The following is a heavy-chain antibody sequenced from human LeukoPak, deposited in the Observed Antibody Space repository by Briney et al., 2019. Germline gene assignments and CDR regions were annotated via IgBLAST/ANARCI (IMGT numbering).Heavy chain of an antibody. Sequence: PGGSLRLSCAGSGFTFNNYGIHWVRQAPGKGLEWVANIKEDGSEKYYVDSVKGRFTISRDNAKKSLFLQMNSLRGEDTAVYYCAREAPYDSSGYQDYWGQGTLVTVSS. CDR1: GFTFNNYG. CDR2: IKEDGSEK. J-gene: IGHJ4*02. CDR3: AREAPYDSSGYQDY. V-gene: IGHV3-7*01. D-gene: IGHD3-22*01.